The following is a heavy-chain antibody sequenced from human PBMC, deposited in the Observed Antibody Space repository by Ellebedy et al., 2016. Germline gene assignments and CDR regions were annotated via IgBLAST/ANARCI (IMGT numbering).Heavy chain of an antibody. CDR3: AKRSSGWSRTWFDP. D-gene: IGHD6-19*01. CDR2: IYHSGST. CDR1: GGSITSDSW. J-gene: IGHJ5*02. Sequence: SETLSLTCAVSGGSITSDSWWSWVRQAPGKGLEWIGEIYHSGSTSYNPSLKSRVTISVDKSKNQFSLKLSSVTAADTAVYFCAKRSSGWSRTWFDPWGQGTLVTVSS. V-gene: IGHV4-4*02.